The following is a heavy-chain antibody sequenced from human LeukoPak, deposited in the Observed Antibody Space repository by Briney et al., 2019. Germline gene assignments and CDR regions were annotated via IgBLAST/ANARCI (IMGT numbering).Heavy chain of an antibody. J-gene: IGHJ5*02. CDR1: GFTFSSYN. V-gene: IGHV3-21*04. Sequence: GGSLRLSCAASGFTFSSYNMNWVRQAPGKGLEWVSSISSSSAYIYYADSVKGRFTISRDNSKNTLYLQMNSLRAEDTAVYYCAKSPSVAGTFWFDPWGQGTLVTVSS. CDR3: AKSPSVAGTFWFDP. CDR2: ISSSSAYI. D-gene: IGHD6-19*01.